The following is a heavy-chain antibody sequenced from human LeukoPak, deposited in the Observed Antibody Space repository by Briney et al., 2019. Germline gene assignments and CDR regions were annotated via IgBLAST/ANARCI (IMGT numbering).Heavy chain of an antibody. Sequence: GEPLEISWKGPGSRFTNYWIAWVRQMHGKGLEWMGRIDPSDSYTNYSPSFQAHVTISSDRSISTAYLQWSSLKASDTAMYYCAIGYSGYAPNFDFWGRGTLVTVSS. V-gene: IGHV5-10-1*01. D-gene: IGHD5-12*01. CDR3: AIGYSGYAPNFDF. CDR2: IDPSDSYT. J-gene: IGHJ4*02. CDR1: GSRFTNYW.